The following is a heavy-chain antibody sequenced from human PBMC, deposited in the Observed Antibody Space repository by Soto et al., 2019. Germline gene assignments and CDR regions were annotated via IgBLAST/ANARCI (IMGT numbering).Heavy chain of an antibody. CDR3: TYYYDSSGYRTEYYYYGMDV. CDR1: GGTFSSYA. V-gene: IGHV1-69*06. D-gene: IGHD3-22*01. Sequence: QVQLVQSGAEVKKPGSSVKVSCKASGGTFSSYAISWVRQAPGQGLEWMGGIIPIFGTAKYAQKFQGRVTITADKCQSTAYMELSSLRSEDTAVYYCTYYYDSSGYRTEYYYYGMDVWGQGTTVTVSS. J-gene: IGHJ6*02. CDR2: IIPIFGTA.